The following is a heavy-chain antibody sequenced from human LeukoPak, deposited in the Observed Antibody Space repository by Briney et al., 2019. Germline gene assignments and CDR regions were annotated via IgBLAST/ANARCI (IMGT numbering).Heavy chain of an antibody. V-gene: IGHV5-10-1*01. CDR3: ARLYPTYYDILTGYYMDY. Sequence: GESLKISCKASGYSFTTYWIGWVRQMPGKGLEWMGRIDPSDSYTNYSPSFQGHVTISADKSISAAYLQWSSLKASDTAMYYCARLYPTYYDILTGYYMDYWGQGTLVTVSS. CDR1: GYSFTTYW. CDR2: IDPSDSYT. J-gene: IGHJ4*02. D-gene: IGHD3-9*01.